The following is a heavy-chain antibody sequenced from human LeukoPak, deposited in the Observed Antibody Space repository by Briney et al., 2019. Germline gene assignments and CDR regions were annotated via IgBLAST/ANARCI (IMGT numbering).Heavy chain of an antibody. D-gene: IGHD3-10*01. J-gene: IGHJ4*02. CDR1: GGSISSGGYY. CDR2: IYYSGST. Sequence: PSETLSLTCTVSGGSISSGGYYWSWIRQHPGKGLEWIGYIYYSGSTYYNPSLKSRVTISVDTSKNQFSLKLSSVTAADTAVYYCAREIRGTYYYGPDFDYWGQGTLVTVSS. V-gene: IGHV4-31*03. CDR3: AREIRGTYYYGPDFDY.